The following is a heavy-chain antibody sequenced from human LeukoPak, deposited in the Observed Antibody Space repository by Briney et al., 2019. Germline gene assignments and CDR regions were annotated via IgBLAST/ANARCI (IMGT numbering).Heavy chain of an antibody. CDR1: GYTFTSYY. J-gene: IGHJ5*02. CDR3: ARDLEPGIAAAGINWFDP. V-gene: IGHV1-46*01. CDR2: INPSGGST. D-gene: IGHD6-13*01. Sequence: ASVKVSCKASGYTFTSYYMHWVRQAPGQGLEWMGIINPSGGSTSYAQKFQGRVTMTRDMSTSTVYMELSSLRSEDTAVYYCARDLEPGIAAAGINWFDPWGQGTLVTVSS.